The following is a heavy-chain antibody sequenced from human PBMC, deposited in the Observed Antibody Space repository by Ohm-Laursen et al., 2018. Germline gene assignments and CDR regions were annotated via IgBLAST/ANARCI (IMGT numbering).Heavy chain of an antibody. CDR3: ARGPSGTYDFDY. CDR1: GYIFTSYY. D-gene: IGHD1-26*01. CDR2: ISPSGGST. Sequence: GASVKVSCKASGYIFTSYYMHWVRQAPGQGLEWMGIISPSGGSTNYAQKFQGRVTMTRDMSTSIVYMELSSLRSEDTAVYYCARGPSGTYDFDYWGQGTLVTVSS. J-gene: IGHJ4*02. V-gene: IGHV1-46*01.